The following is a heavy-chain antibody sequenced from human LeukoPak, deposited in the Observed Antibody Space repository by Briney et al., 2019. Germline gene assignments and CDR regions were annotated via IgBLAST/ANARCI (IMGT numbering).Heavy chain of an antibody. Sequence: SVKVSCKASGGTFSSYAISWVRQAPGQGLEWMGGIIPIFGTANYAQKFQGRVTITADESTSTAYMELSSLRSEDTAVYYCARGGTPGYCSSTSCYDPRYYFDYWGQRTLVTVSS. J-gene: IGHJ4*02. V-gene: IGHV1-69*13. D-gene: IGHD2-2*01. CDR1: GGTFSSYA. CDR2: IIPIFGTA. CDR3: ARGGTPGYCSSTSCYDPRYYFDY.